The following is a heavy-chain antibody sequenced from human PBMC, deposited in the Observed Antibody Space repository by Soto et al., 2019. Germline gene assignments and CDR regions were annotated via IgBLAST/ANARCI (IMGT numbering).Heavy chain of an antibody. D-gene: IGHD2-15*01. Sequence: ASVKVSCKASGYTFTSYYINWVRQATGQGLEWMGWMNPNSGNTGYAQKFQGRVTMTRNTSISTAYMELSSLRSEDTAVYYCARTPIRYCSGGSCYHNWFDPWGQGTLVTVSS. CDR1: GYTFTSYY. CDR3: ARTPIRYCSGGSCYHNWFDP. V-gene: IGHV1-8*02. J-gene: IGHJ5*02. CDR2: MNPNSGNT.